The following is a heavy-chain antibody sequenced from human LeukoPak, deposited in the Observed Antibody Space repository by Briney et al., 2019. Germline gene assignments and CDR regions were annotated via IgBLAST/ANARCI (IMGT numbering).Heavy chain of an antibody. CDR3: AMGPYYYDSSGYYY. D-gene: IGHD3-22*01. CDR1: GFTVSSNY. CDR2: INSDGSST. V-gene: IGHV3-74*01. Sequence: GGSLRLSCAASGFTVSSNYMSWVRQAPGKGLVWVSRINSDGSSTSYADSVKGRFTISRDNAKNTLYLQMNSLRAEDTAVYYCAMGPYYYDSSGYYYWGQGTLVTVSS. J-gene: IGHJ4*02.